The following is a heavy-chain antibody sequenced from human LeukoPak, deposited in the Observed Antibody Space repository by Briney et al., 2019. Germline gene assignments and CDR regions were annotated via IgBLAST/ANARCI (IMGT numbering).Heavy chain of an antibody. CDR1: GYTFTSYY. J-gene: IGHJ4*02. D-gene: IGHD5-24*01. CDR2: INPSGGGT. CDR3: ARGVDGYNEGAE. V-gene: IGHV1-46*01. Sequence: ASVEVSCKASGYTFTSYYMHWVRQAPGQGLEWMGIINPSGGGTSYAQKFQGRVTMTMDTSTSTVYMELSSLRSEDTAVYYCARGVDGYNEGAEWGQGTLVTVSS.